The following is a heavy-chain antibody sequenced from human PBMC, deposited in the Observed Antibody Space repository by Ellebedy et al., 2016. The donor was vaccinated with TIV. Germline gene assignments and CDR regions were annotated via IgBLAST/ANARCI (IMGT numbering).Heavy chain of an antibody. CDR1: GGSISSGGNY. CDR3: TRVNTYYHDSSGYSDGFDI. V-gene: IGHV4-31*03. D-gene: IGHD3-22*01. J-gene: IGHJ3*02. CDR2: IYYSGST. Sequence: MPSETLSLTCTVSGGSISSGGNYWTWIRQHPGKGLEWIGFIYYSGSTYNNPSLSSRVTMSVDTSKNQFSLNLSSVTAADTAVYYCTRVNTYYHDSSGYSDGFDIWGQGTMVTVSS.